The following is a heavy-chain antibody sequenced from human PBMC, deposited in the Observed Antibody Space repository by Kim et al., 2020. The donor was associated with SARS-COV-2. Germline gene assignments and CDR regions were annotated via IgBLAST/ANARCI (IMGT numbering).Heavy chain of an antibody. V-gene: IGHV4-31*03. CDR1: GGSIFNDDYY. D-gene: IGHD2-15*01. CDR2: IHHRGST. Sequence: SETLSLTRTVSGGSIFNDDYYWTWIRQHPGKGPEWIGYIHHRGSTFYNPTLQSRLSISVDTSKNQFSLRLTSVTAADAALYFCAREDGLQGWLDPWGQGTLVAVSS. J-gene: IGHJ5*02. CDR3: AREDGLQGWLDP.